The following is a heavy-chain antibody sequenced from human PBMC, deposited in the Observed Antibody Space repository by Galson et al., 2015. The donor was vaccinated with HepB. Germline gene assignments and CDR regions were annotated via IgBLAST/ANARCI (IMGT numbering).Heavy chain of an antibody. V-gene: IGHV3-53*01. Sequence: SLRLSCAASGFTVSSNYISWVRQAPGKGLEWVSVIYSGGDTYYADSVKGRFSISRDNSKNTLYLQMNNLRAEDTAVYYCAREGRTLHYCSGGSCYYHYHMDVWGKGTTVKVSS. CDR2: IYSGGDT. J-gene: IGHJ6*03. CDR1: GFTVSSNY. CDR3: AREGRTLHYCSGGSCYYHYHMDV. D-gene: IGHD2-15*01.